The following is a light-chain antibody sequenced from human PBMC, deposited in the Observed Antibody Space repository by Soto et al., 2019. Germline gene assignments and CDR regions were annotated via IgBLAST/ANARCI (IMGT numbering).Light chain of an antibody. CDR1: EIFARW. Sequence: IQMTQSPSTLSESVGDTVTPTCRSSEIFARWLAWYQQKPGTAPRLIIYDATSLQSGVPSRFSASASGTDFTLTISSLHPDDFATYYCLQYNTFPHSFGQGTKLEI. CDR2: DAT. J-gene: IGKJ2*01. V-gene: IGKV1-5*01. CDR3: LQYNTFPHS.